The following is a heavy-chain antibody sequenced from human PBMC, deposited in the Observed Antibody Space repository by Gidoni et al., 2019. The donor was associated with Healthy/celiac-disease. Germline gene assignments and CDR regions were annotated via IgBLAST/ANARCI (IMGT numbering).Heavy chain of an antibody. CDR3: AKDPRMIVVVTSFDY. V-gene: IGHV3-23*01. J-gene: IGHJ4*02. CDR1: GFTFSSYA. CDR2: ISGSGGST. Sequence: EVQLLESGGGLVQPGGCLRLSCAASGFTFSSYAMSWVRQAPGKGLEWVSAISGSGGSTYYADSVKGRFTISRDNSKNTLYLQMNSLRAEDTAVYYCAKDPRMIVVVTSFDYWGQGTLVTVSS. D-gene: IGHD3-22*01.